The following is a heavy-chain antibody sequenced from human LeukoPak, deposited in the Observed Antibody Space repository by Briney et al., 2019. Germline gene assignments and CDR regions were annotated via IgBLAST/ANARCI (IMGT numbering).Heavy chain of an antibody. V-gene: IGHV4-39*07. J-gene: IGHJ4*02. D-gene: IGHD5-24*01. CDR3: ARERDGYLYYFDY. Sequence: PSETLSLTCTVSGGSISSSSYYWGWIRQPPGKGLEWIGSIYYSGSTYYNPSLKSRVTISVDTSKNQFSLKLNSVTAADTAVYYCARERDGYLYYFDYWGQGTLVTVSS. CDR1: GGSISSSSYY. CDR2: IYYSGST.